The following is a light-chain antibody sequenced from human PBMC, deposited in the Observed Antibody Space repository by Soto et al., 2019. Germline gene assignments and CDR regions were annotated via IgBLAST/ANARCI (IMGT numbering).Light chain of an antibody. J-gene: IGKJ2*01. CDR1: QSVSSN. Sequence: EIVMTQSPATLSVSPGERATLSCRASQSVSSNLAWYQQKPGQAPRLLIYGASTRATGIPARFSVSGSWTEFTLTISSLQSEDFAVYYCQPYNNWPPYTFGQGTKLESK. CDR3: QPYNNWPPYT. V-gene: IGKV3-15*01. CDR2: GAS.